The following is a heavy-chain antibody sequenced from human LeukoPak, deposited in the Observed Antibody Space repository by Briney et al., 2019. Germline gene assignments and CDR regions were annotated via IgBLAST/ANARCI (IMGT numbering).Heavy chain of an antibody. J-gene: IGHJ4*02. CDR1: GYTFTGYY. Sequence: GASVKVSCKASGYTFTGYYMHWVRRAPGQGLEWMGWINPSSGATNYPQKFQGRVTMTGDTSISTAYMELSSLRSDDTAVYYCARGEVDSSGWDCFHFWGQGTLVTVSS. CDR2: INPSSGAT. CDR3: ARGEVDSSGWDCFHF. V-gene: IGHV1-2*02. D-gene: IGHD6-19*01.